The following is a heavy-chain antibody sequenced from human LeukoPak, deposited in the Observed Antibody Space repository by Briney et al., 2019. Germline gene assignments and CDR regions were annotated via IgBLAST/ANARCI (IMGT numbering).Heavy chain of an antibody. CDR3: ARGGGGATFY. J-gene: IGHJ4*02. CDR2: IKQDGSEK. Sequence: GGSLRLSCAASGFTFSSYWMSWVRQAPGKGLEWVANIKQDGSEKYYVDSVKGRFTISRDNAKNSLYLQMNSLRAEDTAGFYGARGGGGATFYWGQGTLVTVYS. D-gene: IGHD1-26*01. CDR1: GFTFSSYW. V-gene: IGHV3-7*01.